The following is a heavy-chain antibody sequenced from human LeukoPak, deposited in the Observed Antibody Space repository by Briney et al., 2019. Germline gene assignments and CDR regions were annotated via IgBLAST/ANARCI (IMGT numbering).Heavy chain of an antibody. D-gene: IGHD5-12*01. V-gene: IGHV3-30-3*01. J-gene: IGHJ4*02. CDR1: GFTFSSYA. Sequence: PGGSLRLSCAASGFTFSSYAMHWVRQAPGKGLEWVAVISYDGSNKYYADSVKGRFTISRDNSKNTLDLQMSSLRAEDTAIYYCARDQLAYSGYDTLFAYWGQGPWSPSPQ. CDR2: ISYDGSNK. CDR3: ARDQLAYSGYDTLFAY.